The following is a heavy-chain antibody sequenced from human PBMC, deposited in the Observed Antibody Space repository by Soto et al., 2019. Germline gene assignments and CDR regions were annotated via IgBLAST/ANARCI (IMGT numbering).Heavy chain of an antibody. D-gene: IGHD3-22*01. V-gene: IGHV3-23*01. CDR1: GFTFRSYA. J-gene: IGHJ4*02. CDR2: ISGSGGST. Sequence: SLRLSCAASGFTFRSYAMSWVRQAPGKGLEWVSDISGSGGSTYYADSVKGRFTISRDNSKNTLYLQMNSLRAEDTAVYYCAKDPLSSGYPNFDYWGQGTLVTVSS. CDR3: AKDPLSSGYPNFDY.